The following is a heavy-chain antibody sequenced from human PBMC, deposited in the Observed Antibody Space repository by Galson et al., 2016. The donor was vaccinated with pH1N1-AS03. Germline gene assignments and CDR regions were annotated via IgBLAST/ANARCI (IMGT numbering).Heavy chain of an antibody. CDR2: IDPTSTYI. J-gene: IGHJ4*02. CDR3: TRSAPRGGHERFDF. V-gene: IGHV3-21*01. CDR1: GFALIDYS. Sequence: SLRLSCAASGFALIDYSMHWVRQAPGKGLEWVSSIDPTSTYIYYADSPTGRFTISRDNAFNSLYLQMNSLRVDDTAVYFCTRSAPRGGHERFDFWGQGTLVTVSP. D-gene: IGHD5-12*01.